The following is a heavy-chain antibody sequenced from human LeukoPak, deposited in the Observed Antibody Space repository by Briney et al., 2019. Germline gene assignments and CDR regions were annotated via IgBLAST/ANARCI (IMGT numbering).Heavy chain of an antibody. V-gene: IGHV3-23*01. CDR3: AKSRRDYGDFYFDY. CDR2: ISGSGGST. Sequence: GGSLRLSCAASGFTFSSHAMSWVRQAPGKGLEWVSAISGSGGSTYYADSVKGRFTISRDNSKNTLYLQMNSLRAEDTAVYYCAKSRRDYGDFYFDYWGQGTLVTVSS. D-gene: IGHD4-17*01. CDR1: GFTFSSHA. J-gene: IGHJ4*02.